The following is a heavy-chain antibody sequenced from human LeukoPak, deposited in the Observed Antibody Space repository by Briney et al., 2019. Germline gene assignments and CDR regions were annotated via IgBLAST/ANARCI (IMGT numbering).Heavy chain of an antibody. D-gene: IGHD6-13*01. Sequence: SETLSLTCTVSGGSISSGGYYWGWIRQPPGKGLEWIGYIYHSGSTYYNPSLKSRVTISVDRSKNQFSLKLSSVTAADTAVYYCASGQQQLVRGGYYYYYYMDVWGKGTTVTVSS. CDR3: ASGQQQLVRGGYYYYYYMDV. J-gene: IGHJ6*03. CDR1: GGSISSGGYY. CDR2: IYHSGST. V-gene: IGHV4-30-2*01.